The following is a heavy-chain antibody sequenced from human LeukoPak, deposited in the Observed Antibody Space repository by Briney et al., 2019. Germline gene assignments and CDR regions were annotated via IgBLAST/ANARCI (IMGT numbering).Heavy chain of an antibody. CDR1: GYTFTSYG. J-gene: IGHJ4*02. CDR3: ARGHTHTYYYDSSGYSDLDY. D-gene: IGHD3-22*01. CDR2: ISAYNGNT. Sequence: GASVKVSCKASGYTFTSYGISWVRQAPGQGLEWMGWISAYNGNTNYAQKLQGRVTMTTDTSTSTAYMELSRLRSDDTAVYYCARGHTHTYYYDSSGYSDLDYWGQGTLVTVSS. V-gene: IGHV1-18*01.